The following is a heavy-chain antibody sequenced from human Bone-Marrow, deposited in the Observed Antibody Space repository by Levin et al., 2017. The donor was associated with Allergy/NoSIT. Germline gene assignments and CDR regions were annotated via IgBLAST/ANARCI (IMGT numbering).Heavy chain of an antibody. D-gene: IGHD5-12*01. J-gene: IGHJ4*02. CDR2: LYYTGSA. V-gene: IGHV4-59*08. CDR1: GDSIYNYY. Sequence: SETLSLTCTVSGDSIYNYYCTWIRQRPGQGLEWIGHLYYTGSATYNPSLKSRLSMSVDTSKAQFSLELTSLSAADTAVYYCARQQYSGYNYVEFDSWGQGILVTVSS. CDR3: ARQQYSGYNYVEFDS.